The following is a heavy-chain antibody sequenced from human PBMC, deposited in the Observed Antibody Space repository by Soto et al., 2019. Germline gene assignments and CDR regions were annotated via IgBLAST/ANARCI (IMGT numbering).Heavy chain of an antibody. D-gene: IGHD3-3*01. CDR1: GFTFRTYG. CDR2: IWYDGSNK. V-gene: IGHV3-33*01. J-gene: IGHJ4*02. Sequence: GGSLRLSCAASGFTFRTYGMHWVRQAPGKGLEWVAVIWYDGSNKYYIDSVKGRFTISRDNSKNTLYLQMNSLRAEDTAVYYCARAVMEDHDFWTGYYSDYWGQGTLVTVSS. CDR3: ARAVMEDHDFWTGYYSDY.